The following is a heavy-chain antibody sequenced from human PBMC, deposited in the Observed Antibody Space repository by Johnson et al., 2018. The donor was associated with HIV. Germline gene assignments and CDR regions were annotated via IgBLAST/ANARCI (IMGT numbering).Heavy chain of an antibody. J-gene: IGHJ3*02. CDR1: GFTFSSYW. D-gene: IGHD5-12*01. CDR2: INSDGSST. V-gene: IGHV3-74*01. Sequence: VQLVESGGGLVQPGGSLRLSCAASGFTFSSYWMHWVRQAPGKGLVWVSRINSDGSSTRYADSVKGRFTISRDNSKNTLYLQMNSLRAEDTAVYYCARDFYAVVATPFIGSAFDIWGQGTMVTVSS. CDR3: ARDFYAVVATPFIGSAFDI.